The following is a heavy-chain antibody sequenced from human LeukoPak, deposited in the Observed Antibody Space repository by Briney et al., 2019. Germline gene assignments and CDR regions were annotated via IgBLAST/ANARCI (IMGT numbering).Heavy chain of an antibody. CDR1: GFTFSSYE. CDR2: ISSSGRTF. V-gene: IGHV3-48*03. Sequence: GGSPRLSCAASGFTFSSYEMNWVRQAPGKGLEWVSYISSSGRTFYYADSVKGRFTISRDNGKNSLYLQMNSLRVEDTAVYYCARDSRGSSWSFDYWGQGALVTVSS. J-gene: IGHJ4*02. D-gene: IGHD6-13*01. CDR3: ARDSRGSSWSFDY.